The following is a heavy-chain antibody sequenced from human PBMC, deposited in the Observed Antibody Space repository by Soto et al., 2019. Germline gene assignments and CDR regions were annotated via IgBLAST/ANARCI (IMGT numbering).Heavy chain of an antibody. CDR2: IYSAGNT. CDR1: GFTVSSNY. D-gene: IGHD1-26*01. V-gene: IGHV3-66*01. Sequence: GGSLRLSCAAAGFTVSSNYMSWVRQAPGKGLEWISIIYSAGNTYYADSVKGRFTISRDNSKNKLYLQMNSLGAEDTAVYYCARDFVVGVLNITSSYGIYVRALRATVPVS. CDR3: ARDFVVGVLNITSSYGIYV. J-gene: IGHJ6*02.